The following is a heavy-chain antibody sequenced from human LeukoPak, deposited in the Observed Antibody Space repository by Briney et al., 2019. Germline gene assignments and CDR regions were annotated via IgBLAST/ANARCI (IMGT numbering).Heavy chain of an antibody. D-gene: IGHD2-2*03. CDR1: GGFISGYY. CDR2: IYDSGST. J-gene: IGHJ3*01. V-gene: IGHV4-59*01. CDR3: ARDGSGFDV. Sequence: ASETLSLTCTVSGGFISGYYWSWIRQSPGRGLGWLGYIYDSGSTKYNPSLKSRVTISVDASKNQISLKLTSMTAADTAVYYCARDGSGFDVWGQGTKVTVSS.